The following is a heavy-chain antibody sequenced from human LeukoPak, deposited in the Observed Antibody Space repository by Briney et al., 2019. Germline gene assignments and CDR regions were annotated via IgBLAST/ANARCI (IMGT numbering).Heavy chain of an antibody. CDR1: GFTFSSYW. CDR3: ARDPYSGAYGNTYYYYMDV. J-gene: IGHJ6*03. Sequence: GGSLRLSCAASGFTFSSYWMSWVRQAPGKGLEWVSAISGSADNTYYVDSVKGRFTISRDNARNSLYLQMNSLTAEDTAVYYCARDPYSGAYGNTYYYYMDVWGKGTTVTISS. V-gene: IGHV3-23*01. D-gene: IGHD1-26*01. CDR2: ISGSADNT.